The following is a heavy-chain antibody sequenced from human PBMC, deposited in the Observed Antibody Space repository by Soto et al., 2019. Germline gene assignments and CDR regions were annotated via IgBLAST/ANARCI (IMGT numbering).Heavy chain of an antibody. D-gene: IGHD5-18*01. CDR3: ATSVNSAMAFDY. CDR2: INPNGGST. V-gene: IGHV1-46*01. J-gene: IGHJ4*02. CDR1: GSTFTHNY. Sequence: QVQLVQSGAEVKRPGAPVRVSGKASGSTFTHNYIHWVRQAPGQGLEWMGIINPNGGSTTYAQKFRAGFTMTRDTSTSTVYMELSSLRSEDSAVYYCATSVNSAMAFDYWGQGTLVTVSS.